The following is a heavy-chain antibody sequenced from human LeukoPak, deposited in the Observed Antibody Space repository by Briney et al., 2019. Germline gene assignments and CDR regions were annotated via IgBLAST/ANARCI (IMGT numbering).Heavy chain of an antibody. CDR1: GFTFSSYS. Sequence: GGSLRLSCAASGFTFSSYSMSWVRQAPGKGLEWVSYISSSSSTIYYADPVKGRFTISRDNAKNSLYLQMNSLRAEDTAVYYCARAATYWGQGTLVTVSS. CDR2: ISSSSSTI. CDR3: ARAATY. J-gene: IGHJ4*02. V-gene: IGHV3-48*04.